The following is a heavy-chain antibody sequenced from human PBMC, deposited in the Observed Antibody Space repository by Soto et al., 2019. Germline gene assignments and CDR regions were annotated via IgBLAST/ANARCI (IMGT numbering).Heavy chain of an antibody. CDR2: ISAYNGNT. D-gene: IGHD2-21*01. CDR1: GYTFTSYG. V-gene: IGHV1-18*01. Sequence: ASVKVSCKASGYTFTSYGISWVRQAPGQGLEWMGWISAYNGNTNYAQKLQGRVTMTTDTSTSTAYMELRSLRSDDTAVYYCARDLHIVVVIARGYYFDYWGQGTLVNVSS. J-gene: IGHJ4*02. CDR3: ARDLHIVVVIARGYYFDY.